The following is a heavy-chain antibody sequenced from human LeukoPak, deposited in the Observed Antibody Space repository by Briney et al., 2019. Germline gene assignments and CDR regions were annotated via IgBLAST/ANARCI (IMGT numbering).Heavy chain of an antibody. CDR3: AFRSVAGRGVDN. CDR2: IENDGRSS. D-gene: IGHD6-19*01. Sequence: GGSLRLSCAASGITFSNFWMHWVRQAPGKGLEWVSRIENDGRSSTYAASVKGRFTISRDNAKNMLYLQMNDLRVEDTAFYYCAFRSVAGRGVDNWGQGTLVTVSS. V-gene: IGHV3-74*01. J-gene: IGHJ4*02. CDR1: GITFSNFW.